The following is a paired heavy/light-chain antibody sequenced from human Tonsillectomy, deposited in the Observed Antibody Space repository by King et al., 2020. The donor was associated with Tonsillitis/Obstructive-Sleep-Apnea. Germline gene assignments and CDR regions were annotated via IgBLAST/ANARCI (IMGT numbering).Heavy chain of an antibody. CDR2: INTKTGTP. J-gene: IGHJ4*02. CDR1: GYPFTSYA. CDR3: ARGRPPAFDY. V-gene: IGHV7-4-1*02. Sequence: QVQLVQSGSELKKPGASVTVSCKASGYPFTSYAMNWVRQAPGQGLEWVAWINTKTGTPTYAQGFTGRFVFSLDTSVSTTHLQISSLKAEDTAVYYCARGRPPAFDYWGQGTLVTVSS.
Light chain of an antibody. V-gene: IGLV1-51*01. CDR1: SSNIGNNY. J-gene: IGLJ2*01. CDR3: GTWDSSLSAVL. CDR2: DNN. Sequence: QSVLTQPPSVSAAPGQRVTISCSGSSSNIGNNYVSWYQQLPGTAPTLLIYDNNKRPSGIPDRFSGSKSGTSATLGITGLQTGDEADYYCGTWDSSLSAVLFGGGTKLTVL.